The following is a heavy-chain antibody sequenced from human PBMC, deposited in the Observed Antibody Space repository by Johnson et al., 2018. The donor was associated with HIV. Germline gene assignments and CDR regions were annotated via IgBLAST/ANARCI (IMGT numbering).Heavy chain of an antibody. CDR3: ARRKAPYDAFDI. D-gene: IGHD6-6*01. CDR1: GFTFSSYA. Sequence: VQLMESGGGLVQPGGSLRLSCAASGFTFSSYAMHWVRQAPGKGLEYVSAISSNGGSTYYANSVKGRFTISRDNSKNTLYLQMGSLRAEDMAVYYCARRKAPYDAFDIWGQGTMVTVSS. J-gene: IGHJ3*02. V-gene: IGHV3-64*01. CDR2: ISSNGGST.